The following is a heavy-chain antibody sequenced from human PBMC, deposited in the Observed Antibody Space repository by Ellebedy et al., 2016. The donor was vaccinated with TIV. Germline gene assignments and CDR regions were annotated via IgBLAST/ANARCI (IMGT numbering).Heavy chain of an antibody. V-gene: IGHV3-23*01. CDR3: AKDTRGQQLVLGDY. J-gene: IGHJ4*02. Sequence: GGSLRLSCAASGFTFSSYAMSWVRQAPGKGLEWVSRINSDGSSTSYADSVKGRFTISRDNAKNTLYLQMNSLRAEDTAVYYCAKDTRGQQLVLGDYWGQGTLVTVSS. CDR1: GFTFSSYA. D-gene: IGHD6-13*01. CDR2: INSDGSST.